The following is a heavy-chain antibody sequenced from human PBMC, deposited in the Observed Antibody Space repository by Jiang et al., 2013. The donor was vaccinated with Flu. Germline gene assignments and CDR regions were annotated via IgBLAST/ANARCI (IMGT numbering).Heavy chain of an antibody. CDR1: GYTFNAYT. D-gene: IGHD2/OR15-2a*01. V-gene: IGHV7-4-1*02. Sequence: QSGSELKEPGASVKVSCRASGYTFNAYTLNWVRQAPGHGLEWMGWIDTATGYPTYAQGFAGHFVFSLDTAVSTAYLQINTLKSDDSAIYYCTRGKNFNDVWGQGTTVTVSS. CDR3: TRGKNFNDV. CDR2: IDTATGYP. J-gene: IGHJ6*02.